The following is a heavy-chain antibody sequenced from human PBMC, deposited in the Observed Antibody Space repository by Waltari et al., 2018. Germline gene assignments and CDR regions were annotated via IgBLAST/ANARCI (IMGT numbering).Heavy chain of an antibody. CDR1: GGSISSSSYY. CDR2: VYTSGNT. V-gene: IGHV4-61*09. J-gene: IGHJ4*02. Sequence: QVQLQESGPGLVKPSQTLSLTCTVSGGSISSSSYYWSWIRQPAGKGLEWLGHVYTSGNTNYNPSLKSRVTISIDTFKNQFSLRLSSVTAADTAVYYCARERVWGLAFYFDYWGQGTLVTVSS. CDR3: ARERVWGLAFYFDY. D-gene: IGHD7-27*01.